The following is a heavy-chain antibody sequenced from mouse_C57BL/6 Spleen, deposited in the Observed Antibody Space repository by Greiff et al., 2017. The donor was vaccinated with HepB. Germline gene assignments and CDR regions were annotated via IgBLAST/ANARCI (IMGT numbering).Heavy chain of an antibody. V-gene: IGHV1-82*01. CDR1: GYAFSSSW. CDR3: AGITTVVESYAMDY. CDR2: IYPGDGDT. D-gene: IGHD1-1*01. J-gene: IGHJ4*01. Sequence: QVQLKQSGPELVKPGASVKISCKASGYAFSSSWMNWVKQRPGKGLEWIGRIYPGDGDTNYNGKFKGKATLTADKSSSTAYMQLSSLTSEDSAVYFCAGITTVVESYAMDYWGQGTSVTVSS.